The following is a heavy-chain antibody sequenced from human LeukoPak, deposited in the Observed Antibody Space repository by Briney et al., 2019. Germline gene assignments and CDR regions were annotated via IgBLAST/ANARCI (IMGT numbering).Heavy chain of an antibody. CDR3: ARDRTMIAPSGMDV. CDR2: IIPIFGTA. Sequence: GASVTVSCKASGGTFSSYAISWVRQAPGQGLEWMGGIIPIFGTANYAQKFQGRVTITADESTSTAYMELSSLRSEDTAVYYCARDRTMIAPSGMDVWGQGTTVTVSS. CDR1: GGTFSSYA. D-gene: IGHD3-22*01. J-gene: IGHJ6*02. V-gene: IGHV1-69*13.